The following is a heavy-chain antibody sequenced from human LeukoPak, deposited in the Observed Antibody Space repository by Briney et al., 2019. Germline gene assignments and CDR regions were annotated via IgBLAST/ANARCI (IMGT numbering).Heavy chain of an antibody. CDR3: ARVGYGDYAHAFDI. J-gene: IGHJ3*02. V-gene: IGHV4-4*02. Sequence: SDTLSLTCAVSGGSISSSNWRSSVRHPPGKGLEWIGEIYHSGSTNYNPSLKSRVTISVDKSKNQFSLKLSSVTAADTAVYYCARVGYGDYAHAFDIWGQGTMVTVSS. CDR2: IYHSGST. D-gene: IGHD4-17*01. CDR1: GGSISSSNW.